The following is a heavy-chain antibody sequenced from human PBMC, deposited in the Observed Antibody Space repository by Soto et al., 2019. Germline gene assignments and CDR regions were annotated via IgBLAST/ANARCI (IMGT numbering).Heavy chain of an antibody. CDR1: GFTFSSYS. D-gene: IGHD2-2*01. V-gene: IGHV3-48*02. J-gene: IGHJ4*02. CDR3: ARGSYCSSTSCYVGYFDY. CDR2: ISSSSSTI. Sequence: GGSLRLSCAASGFTFSSYSMNWVRQAPGKGLEWVSYISSSSSTIYYADSVKGRFTISRDNAKNSLYLQMNSLRDEDTAVYYCARGSYCSSTSCYVGYFDYWGQGTLVTVSS.